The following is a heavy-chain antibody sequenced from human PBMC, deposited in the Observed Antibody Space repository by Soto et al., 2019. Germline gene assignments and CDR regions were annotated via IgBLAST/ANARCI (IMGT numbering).Heavy chain of an antibody. CDR3: ARAVGDPLYYLDY. CDR1: SASLDNDN. CDR2: IYPNGRT. J-gene: IGHJ4*02. D-gene: IGHD6-19*01. Sequence: SETVFLNCAVSSASLDNDNWRWVRPPPGKGLEWIGYIYPNGRTNYNPSLRGRVAISIDKSKNQFSLRLSSVTAADTAVYYCARAVGDPLYYLDYWGQGTLVTVSS. V-gene: IGHV4-4*08.